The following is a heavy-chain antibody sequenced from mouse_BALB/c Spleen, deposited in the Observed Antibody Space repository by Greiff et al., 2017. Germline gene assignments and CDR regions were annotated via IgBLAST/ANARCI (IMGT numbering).Heavy chain of an antibody. CDR2: IDPANGNT. J-gene: IGHJ3*01. V-gene: IGHV14-3*02. D-gene: IGHD1-1*01. CDR1: GFNITDTY. Sequence: VQLQQSGAELVKPGASVKLSCTASGFNITDTYMHWVKQRPEQGLEWIGRIDPANGNTKYDPKFQGKATITADTSSNTAYLQLSSLTSEDTAVYYCAVYYYGSSRDCFAYWGQGTLVTVAA. CDR3: AVYYYGSSRDCFAY.